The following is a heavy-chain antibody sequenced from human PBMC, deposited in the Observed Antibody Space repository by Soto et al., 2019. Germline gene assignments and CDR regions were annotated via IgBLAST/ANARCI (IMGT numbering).Heavy chain of an antibody. CDR1: GGSISSSSYY. V-gene: IGHV4-39*01. CDR2: IYYSGST. CDR3: AQTRKAATFDYYYYGMDV. Sequence: QLQLQESGPGLVKPSETLSLTCTVSGGSISSSSYYWGWIRQPPGKGLEWIGSIYYSGSTYYNPSLKSRVTISVDTSKNQFSLKLSSVTAADTAVYYCAQTRKAATFDYYYYGMDVWGQGTTVTVSS. D-gene: IGHD6-25*01. J-gene: IGHJ6*02.